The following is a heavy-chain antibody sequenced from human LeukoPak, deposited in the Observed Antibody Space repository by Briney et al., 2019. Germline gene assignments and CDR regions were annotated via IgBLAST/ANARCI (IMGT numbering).Heavy chain of an antibody. D-gene: IGHD3-10*01. Sequence: GRSLRLSCAASGFTFDDYAMHWVRQAPGKGLEWVSGISWNSGSIGYADSVKGRSTISRDNAKNSLYLQMNSLRAEDMALYYCAKGPGAYYYGSGRFDPWGQGTLVTVSS. CDR1: GFTFDDYA. J-gene: IGHJ5*02. V-gene: IGHV3-9*03. CDR2: ISWNSGSI. CDR3: AKGPGAYYYGSGRFDP.